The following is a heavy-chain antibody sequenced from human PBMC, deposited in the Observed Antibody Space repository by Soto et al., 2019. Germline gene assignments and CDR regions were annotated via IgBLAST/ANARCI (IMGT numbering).Heavy chain of an antibody. V-gene: IGHV4-4*07. CDR2: IFSSGST. Sequence: LSLTCTVSGGSINTFYWSWVRQPAGKGLEWTGRIFSSGSTSFNPSLESRVAMSVDTSKNHFSLNLSSVTAADMAVYYCAREGSYSAYNFAHGIQLWSFDFWGQGALVTVSS. D-gene: IGHD5-12*01. CDR1: GGSINTFY. CDR3: AREGSYSAYNFAHGIQLWSFDF. J-gene: IGHJ4*02.